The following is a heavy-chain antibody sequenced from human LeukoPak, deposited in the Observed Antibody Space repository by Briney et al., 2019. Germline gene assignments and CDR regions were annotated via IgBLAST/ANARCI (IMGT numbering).Heavy chain of an antibody. CDR3: AKDPPGRGSGLT. J-gene: IGHJ3*01. D-gene: IGHD3-10*01. CDR2: IYSGGNT. CDR1: GFTVSSNS. Sequence: GGSLRLSCTVSGFTVSSNSMSWVRQAPGKGLEWVSFIYSGGNTHYSDSVKGRFTISRDNSKNTLYLQMNSLRAEDTAVYYCAKDPPGRGSGLTWGQGTMVTVSS. V-gene: IGHV3-53*05.